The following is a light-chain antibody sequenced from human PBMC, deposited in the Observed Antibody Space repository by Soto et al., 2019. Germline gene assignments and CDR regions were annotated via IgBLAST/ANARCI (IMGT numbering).Light chain of an antibody. CDR2: GVS. Sequence: QSALTQPASVSGSPGQSITISCTGTSSDVGGYNYVSWYQQHPVKAPKLMIYGVSHRPSGVSNRFSGSKSGNTASLTISGLQAEDEADYYCSSYTSNNTLLFGGGTKLTVL. CDR3: SSYTSNNTLL. J-gene: IGLJ2*01. CDR1: SSDVGGYNY. V-gene: IGLV2-14*01.